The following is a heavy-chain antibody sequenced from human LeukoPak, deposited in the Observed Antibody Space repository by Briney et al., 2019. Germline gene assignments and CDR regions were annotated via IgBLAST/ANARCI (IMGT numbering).Heavy chain of an antibody. V-gene: IGHV3-30*18. D-gene: IGHD6-13*01. J-gene: IGHJ4*02. CDR2: IASDGRDK. CDR3: AKDGARGAAKYYFDY. CDR1: GFTFNTYG. Sequence: GGSLRLSCAASGFTFNTYGMHWVRQAPGKGPEWVAVIASDGRDKKYADSVKGRFTITRDSSKNTLYLQMNSLRAEDTAVYYCAKDGARGAAKYYFDYWGQGTLVTVSS.